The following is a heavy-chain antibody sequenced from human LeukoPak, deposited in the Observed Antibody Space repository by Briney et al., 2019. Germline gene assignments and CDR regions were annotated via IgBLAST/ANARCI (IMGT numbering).Heavy chain of an antibody. J-gene: IGHJ5*02. Sequence: GGSLRLSCAASGFTFSSYGMHWVRQAPGKGLEWVAVIWYDGSNKYYADSVKGRFTISRDNSKNTLYLQMNSLRAEDTAVYYCARCPITFGGVIVIPSWFDPWGQGTLVTVSS. D-gene: IGHD3-16*02. CDR3: ARCPITFGGVIVIPSWFDP. V-gene: IGHV3-33*01. CDR2: IWYDGSNK. CDR1: GFTFSSYG.